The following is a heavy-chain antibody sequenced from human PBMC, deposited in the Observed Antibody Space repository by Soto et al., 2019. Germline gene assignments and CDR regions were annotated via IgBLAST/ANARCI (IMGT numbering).Heavy chain of an antibody. V-gene: IGHV1-69*08. CDR3: LIVAVKSNYYFDY. Sequence: QVQLVQSGAEVKKPGSSVKVSCKASGGTFSSYSLSWVRQAPGQGLEWMGRIIPILGSANYAQKFQGRVTITADKSTSTAYMELSSLRSEDTAVYYSLIVAVKSNYYFDYRGQGTLVTVSS. CDR1: GGTFSSYS. CDR2: IIPILGSA. J-gene: IGHJ4*02. D-gene: IGHD6-19*01.